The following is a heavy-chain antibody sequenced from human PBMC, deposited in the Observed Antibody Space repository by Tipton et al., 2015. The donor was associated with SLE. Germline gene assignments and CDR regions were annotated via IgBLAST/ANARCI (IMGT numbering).Heavy chain of an antibody. D-gene: IGHD3-10*01. CDR3: AGSMVRNYFDY. J-gene: IGHJ4*02. CDR2: IYYSGST. Sequence: TLSLTCTVSGGSISGSSYYWGWIRQPPGKGLEWIGSIYYSGSTYYNPSLKSRVTISVDTSKNQFSLKLSSVTAADTAVYYCAGSMVRNYFDYWGQGTLVTVSS. CDR1: GGSISGSSYY. V-gene: IGHV4-39*07.